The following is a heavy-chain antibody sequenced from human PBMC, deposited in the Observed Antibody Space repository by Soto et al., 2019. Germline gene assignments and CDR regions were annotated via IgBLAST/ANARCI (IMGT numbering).Heavy chain of an antibody. J-gene: IGHJ6*03. V-gene: IGHV4-59*08. Sequence: SETLSLTCTVSGGSIRGYYWSWIRQPPGKGLEWIGYLYYSGTTNYNPSLKSRLTILVDTSKNQFSLKLSSVTAADTAVYYFARRIEVAAADGVGYYYYLDVWGKGTSVTVSS. CDR2: LYYSGTT. CDR1: GGSIRGYY. D-gene: IGHD3-22*01. CDR3: ARRIEVAAADGVGYYYYLDV.